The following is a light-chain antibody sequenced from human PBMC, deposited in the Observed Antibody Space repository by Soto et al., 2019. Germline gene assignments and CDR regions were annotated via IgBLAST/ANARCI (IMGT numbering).Light chain of an antibody. CDR3: GTWDSSLSAGV. V-gene: IGLV1-51*01. CDR1: SSNIGNNY. Sequence: QSVLTQPPPGSAAPGQKVTISCSGSSSNIGNNYVSWYQQLPGTAPKLLIYDNNKRPSGIPDRFSGSKSGTSATLGITGLQTGDEADYYCGTWDSSLSAGVFGTGTKVTVL. J-gene: IGLJ1*01. CDR2: DNN.